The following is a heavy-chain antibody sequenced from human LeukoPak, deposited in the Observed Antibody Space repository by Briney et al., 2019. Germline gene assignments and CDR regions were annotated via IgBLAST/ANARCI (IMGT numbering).Heavy chain of an antibody. Sequence: PGGSLRLSCAASGFTFSDYYMTWICQAPGKGLEWVSAISGSGGNTYYADSVKGRFTISRDNSKNTLYLQMNSLRAEDTAVYYCATRPYYYDSSGYSEAYWGQGTLVTVSS. V-gene: IGHV3-23*01. J-gene: IGHJ4*02. CDR1: GFTFSDYY. CDR3: ATRPYYYDSSGYSEAY. D-gene: IGHD3-22*01. CDR2: ISGSGGNT.